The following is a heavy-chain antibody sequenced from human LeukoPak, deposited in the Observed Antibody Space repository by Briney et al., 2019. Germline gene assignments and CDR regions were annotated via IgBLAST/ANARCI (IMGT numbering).Heavy chain of an antibody. CDR2: FDLVHGDT. V-gene: IGHV1-24*01. CDR3: TAGRAYSLLDF. Sequence: ASVKVSRKVSGYRFTELSRHWVRQAPGKGLEWLGGFDLVHGDTIYAQKFQGRVTMTEDTSTDTSYMELSSLGSEDTAVYFCTAGRAYSLLDFWGQGTLVIVSS. D-gene: IGHD5-18*01. J-gene: IGHJ4*02. CDR1: GYRFTELS.